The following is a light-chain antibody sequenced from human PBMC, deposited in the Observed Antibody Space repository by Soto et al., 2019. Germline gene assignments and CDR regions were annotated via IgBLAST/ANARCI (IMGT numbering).Light chain of an antibody. V-gene: IGLV2-8*01. Sequence: QSALTQPPSASGSPGQSVTISCTGTSSDVGGYNFVSWYQQHPGKAPKLMIYDVTKRPSGVPDRFSGSKSGNTASLTVSGLQGEDEADYYYTSYAGSNIPVLFGGGTKLTVL. CDR3: TSYAGSNIPVL. CDR1: SSDVGGYNF. J-gene: IGLJ2*01. CDR2: DVT.